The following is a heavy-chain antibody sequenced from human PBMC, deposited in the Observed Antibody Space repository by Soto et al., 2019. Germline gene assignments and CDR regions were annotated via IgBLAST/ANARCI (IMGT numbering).Heavy chain of an antibody. D-gene: IGHD1-1*01. CDR3: ARVERGTATTVVDAFDI. CDR1: GGSVNSGNYY. CDR2: MSHSGGT. Sequence: QVQLQQWGAGLLKPSETLSLTCAVFGGSVNSGNYYWSWIRQPPGKGLEWIGEMSHSGGTNCNPSLKSRVTISVDTSKNQFSRKMSSVTAADTALYYCARVERGTATTVVDAFDIWGPGTMVTVSS. V-gene: IGHV4-34*01. J-gene: IGHJ3*02.